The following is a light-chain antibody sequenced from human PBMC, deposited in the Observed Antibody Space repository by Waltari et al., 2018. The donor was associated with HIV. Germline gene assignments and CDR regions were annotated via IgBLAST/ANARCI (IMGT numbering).Light chain of an antibody. CDR2: AAS. J-gene: IGKJ1*01. CDR1: QSISNN. CDR3: HQYNNWPRT. V-gene: IGKV3-15*01. Sequence: EIVLTQSPATLSVSQGEKATSPCRASQSISNNVAWYQQKPGQAPRLLINAASTRATGIPVRFSGSGSGTEFTLTISSLQSEDLAVYYCHQYNNWPRTFGQGTKVEIK.